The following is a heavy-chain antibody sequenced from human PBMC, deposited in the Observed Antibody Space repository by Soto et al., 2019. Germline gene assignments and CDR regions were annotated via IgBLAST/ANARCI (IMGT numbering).Heavy chain of an antibody. V-gene: IGHV3-33*01. Sequence: PGGSLRLSCAASGFTFSSYGMHWVRQAPGKGLEWVAVIWYDGSNKYYADSVKGRFTISGDNSKNTLYLQMNSLRAEDTAVYYCARYSSGWPLIYYYYYGMDVWGQGTTVTVSS. CDR2: IWYDGSNK. J-gene: IGHJ6*02. D-gene: IGHD6-19*01. CDR3: ARYSSGWPLIYYYYYGMDV. CDR1: GFTFSSYG.